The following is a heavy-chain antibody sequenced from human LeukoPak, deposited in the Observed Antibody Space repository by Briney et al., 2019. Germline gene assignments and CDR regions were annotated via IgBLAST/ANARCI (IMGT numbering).Heavy chain of an antibody. CDR1: GGTFSSYA. CDR3: ARNALYGGNSPYYFDY. Sequence: GASVKVSCKASGGTFSSYAISWVRQAPGQGLEWMGGIIPIFGTANYAQKFQGRVTITADESTSTAYMELSSLRSEDTAVYYCARNALYGGNSPYYFDYWGQGTLVTVSS. V-gene: IGHV1-69*13. CDR2: IIPIFGTA. D-gene: IGHD4-23*01. J-gene: IGHJ4*02.